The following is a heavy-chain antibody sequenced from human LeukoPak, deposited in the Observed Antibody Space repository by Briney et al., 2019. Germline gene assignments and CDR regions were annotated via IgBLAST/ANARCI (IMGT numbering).Heavy chain of an antibody. Sequence: SETLSLTCTVSGGSISSSSYYWGWIRQPPGKGLEWIGSIYYSGSTYYNPSLKSRVTISVDTSKNQFSLKLSSVTAADTAVYYCASTYYYGSGSYSWYFDLWGRGTLVTVSS. CDR1: GGSISSSSYY. V-gene: IGHV4-39*01. CDR2: IYYSGST. CDR3: ASTYYYGSGSYSWYFDL. J-gene: IGHJ2*01. D-gene: IGHD3-10*01.